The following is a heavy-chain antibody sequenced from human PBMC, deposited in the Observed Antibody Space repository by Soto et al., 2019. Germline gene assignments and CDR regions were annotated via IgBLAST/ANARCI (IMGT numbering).Heavy chain of an antibody. CDR3: ARDYDSTYYFDY. CDR1: GFTFRLYS. Sequence: PGGSLRLSCAASGFTFRLYSMNWVRQAPGKGLEWVSSISGSGSSDRLYADSVKGRFTISRDNAKNSVYLQMNSLRAEDTAVYYCARDYDSTYYFDYWGQGTLVTVSS. D-gene: IGHD3-22*01. V-gene: IGHV3-21*01. CDR2: ISGSGSSDR. J-gene: IGHJ4*02.